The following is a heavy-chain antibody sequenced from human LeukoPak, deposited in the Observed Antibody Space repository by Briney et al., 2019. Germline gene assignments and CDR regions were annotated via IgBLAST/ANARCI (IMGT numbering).Heavy chain of an antibody. J-gene: IGHJ6*02. CDR3: ARKGYVDPYSYGNGYYYYGMDV. Sequence: ASVKVSCKASGYTFTGYYMHWVRQAPGQGLEWMGRINPNSGGTNYAQKFQGRVTMTRDTSISTAYMELSRLRSDDTAVYYCARKGYVDPYSYGNGYYYYGMDVWGQGTTVTVSS. CDR2: INPNSGGT. CDR1: GYTFTGYY. D-gene: IGHD5-18*01. V-gene: IGHV1-2*06.